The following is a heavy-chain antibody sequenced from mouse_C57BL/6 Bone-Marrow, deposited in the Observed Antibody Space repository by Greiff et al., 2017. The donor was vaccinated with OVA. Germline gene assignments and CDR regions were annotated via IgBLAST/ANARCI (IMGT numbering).Heavy chain of an antibody. CDR1: GYSITSGYY. V-gene: IGHV3-6*01. CDR3: ARDSIYYYGSSYHFDY. J-gene: IGHJ2*01. Sequence: EVKLQESGPGLVKPSQSLSLTCSVPGYSITSGYYWNWIRQFPGNKLEWMGYISYDGSNNYNPSLKNRISITRDTSKNQFFLKLNSVTTEDTATYYCARDSIYYYGSSYHFDYWGQGTTLTVSS. CDR2: ISYDGSN. D-gene: IGHD1-1*01.